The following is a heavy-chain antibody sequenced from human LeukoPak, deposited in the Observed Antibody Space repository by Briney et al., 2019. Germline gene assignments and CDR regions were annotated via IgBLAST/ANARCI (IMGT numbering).Heavy chain of an antibody. V-gene: IGHV1-2*02. CDR3: ARDTWPTHYMDV. CDR1: GYTFTGYY. CDR2: INPNSGGT. D-gene: IGHD4-17*01. Sequence: ASVKVSCKASGYTFTGYYMHWVRQAPGQGLEWMGWINPNSGGTNYAQKFQGRVTMTRDTSISTAYMELSRLRSDDTAVYYCARDTWPTHYMDVWGKGTTVTISS. J-gene: IGHJ6*03.